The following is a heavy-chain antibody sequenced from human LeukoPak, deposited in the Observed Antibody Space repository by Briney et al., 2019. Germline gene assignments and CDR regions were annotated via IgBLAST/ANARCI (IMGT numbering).Heavy chain of an antibody. J-gene: IGHJ4*02. Sequence: ASVKVSCKVSGYTLTELSMHWVRQAPGKGLEWMGGFDPEDGETIYAQKFQGRVTMTEDTSTDTAYMELSSLRSEDTAVYYCARSQRYCSGGSCYPNYWGQGTLVTVSS. V-gene: IGHV1-24*01. CDR3: ARSQRYCSGGSCYPNY. CDR1: GYTLTELS. D-gene: IGHD2-15*01. CDR2: FDPEDGET.